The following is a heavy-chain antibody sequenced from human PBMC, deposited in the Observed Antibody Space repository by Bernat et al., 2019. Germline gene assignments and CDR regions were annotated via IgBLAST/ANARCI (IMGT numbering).Heavy chain of an antibody. CDR3: AKNSRAYDYVWGSYRPAPFDY. CDR1: GFTFSSYA. J-gene: IGHJ4*02. D-gene: IGHD3-16*02. Sequence: EVQLLESGGGLVQPGGSLRLSCAASGFTFSSYAMSWARQAPGKGLEWVSAISGSGGSTYYADSVKGRFTISRDNSKNTLYLQMNSLRAEDTAVYYCAKNSRAYDYVWGSYRPAPFDYWGQGTLVTVSS. V-gene: IGHV3-23*01. CDR2: ISGSGGST.